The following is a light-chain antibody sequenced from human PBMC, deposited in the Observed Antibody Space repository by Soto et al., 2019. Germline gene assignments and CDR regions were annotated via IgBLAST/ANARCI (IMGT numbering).Light chain of an antibody. CDR2: EVS. CDR1: SSDVGGYNY. Sequence: QSALTQPPSASGSPGQSVTISCTGTSSDVGGYNYVSWYQQHPGKAPKLMIYEVSKRPSGVTDRFSGYKSGNTASLNVSGLQAEDEADDDCSAYAGSNNYVIVGGGTKLTVL. CDR3: SAYAGSNNYVI. V-gene: IGLV2-8*01. J-gene: IGLJ2*01.